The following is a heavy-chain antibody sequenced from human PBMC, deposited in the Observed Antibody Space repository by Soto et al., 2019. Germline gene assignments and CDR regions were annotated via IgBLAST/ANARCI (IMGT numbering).Heavy chain of an antibody. D-gene: IGHD6-13*01. CDR2: ISWNSGSI. V-gene: IGHV3-9*01. CDR1: GFTFDDYA. J-gene: IGHJ2*01. CDR3: AKDMSSSDNYWYFDL. Sequence: EVQLVESGGGLVQPGRSLRLSCAASGFTFDDYAMHWVRQAPGKGLEWVSGISWNSGSIGYADSVKGRFTISRDNAKNSLYLQMNSLRAEDTALYYCAKDMSSSDNYWYFDLWGRGTLVTVSS.